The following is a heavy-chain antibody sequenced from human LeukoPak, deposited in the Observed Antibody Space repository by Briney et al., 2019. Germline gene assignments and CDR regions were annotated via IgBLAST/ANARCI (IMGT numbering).Heavy chain of an antibody. J-gene: IGHJ4*02. V-gene: IGHV3-7*01. CDR1: GFTFSSYW. Sequence: PGGSLRLSCAASGFTFSSYWMNWVRQAPGKGLEWVATIKEDGREKYYVDPVKGRFTISRDNAKNSLYLQMSSLRAEDTAVYYCARNWGWFDYWGQGILVTVSS. CDR3: ARNWGWFDY. D-gene: IGHD7-27*01. CDR2: IKEDGREK.